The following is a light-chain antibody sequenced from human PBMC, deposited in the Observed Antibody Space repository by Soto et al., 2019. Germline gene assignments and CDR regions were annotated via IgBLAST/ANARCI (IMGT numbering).Light chain of an antibody. CDR2: KAS. CDR3: QQYNDYPLT. J-gene: IGKJ4*01. Sequence: DTQMTQSPSTLSASIGDRVTITCRASQSISIRLAWYQQKPGKAPKILINKASSLESGVPSRFSGSGSGTEFPLTISSLQPDDLATYYCQQYNDYPLTFGGGTKVELK. CDR1: QSISIR. V-gene: IGKV1-5*03.